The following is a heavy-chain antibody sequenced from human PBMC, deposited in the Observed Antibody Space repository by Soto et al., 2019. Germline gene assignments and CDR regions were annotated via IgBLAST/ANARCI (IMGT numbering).Heavy chain of an antibody. CDR2: ISYDGSNK. V-gene: IGHV3-30*18. D-gene: IGHD2-2*02. J-gene: IGHJ6*02. Sequence: PVGSLRLSCAASGFTFSSYGMHWVRQAPGKGLEWVAVISYDGSNKYYADSVKGRFTISRDNSKNTLYLQMNSLRAEDTAVYYCAKDRGGSTSCYTRCYYGMDVWGQGTTVTVSS. CDR3: AKDRGGSTSCYTRCYYGMDV. CDR1: GFTFSSYG.